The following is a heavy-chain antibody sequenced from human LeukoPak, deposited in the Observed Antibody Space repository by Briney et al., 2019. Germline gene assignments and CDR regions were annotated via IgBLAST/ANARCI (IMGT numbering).Heavy chain of an antibody. CDR1: GYSISSGYY. CDR3: ARLVTTAYWNWFDP. Sequence: SETLSLTCTVSGYSISSGYYWGWIRQPPGKGLEWIGSIYHSGSTYYNPSLKSRVTISVDTSKNQFSLKLSSVTAADTAVYYCARLVTTAYWNWFDPWGQGTLVTVSS. D-gene: IGHD2-21*01. J-gene: IGHJ5*02. V-gene: IGHV4-38-2*02. CDR2: IYHSGST.